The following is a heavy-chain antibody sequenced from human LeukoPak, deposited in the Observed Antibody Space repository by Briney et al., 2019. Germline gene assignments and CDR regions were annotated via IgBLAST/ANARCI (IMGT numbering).Heavy chain of an antibody. CDR1: GGYFSGYY. CDR2: INHSGST. D-gene: IGHD5-24*01. Sequence: PSETLSLTCAVYGGYFSGYYWSWIRQPPGKGLEWIGEINHSGSTNYNPSLKSRVTISVDTSKNQFSLKLSSVTAADTAVYYCARGRRWLQLNYWGQGTLVTVSS. J-gene: IGHJ4*02. V-gene: IGHV4-34*01. CDR3: ARGRRWLQLNY.